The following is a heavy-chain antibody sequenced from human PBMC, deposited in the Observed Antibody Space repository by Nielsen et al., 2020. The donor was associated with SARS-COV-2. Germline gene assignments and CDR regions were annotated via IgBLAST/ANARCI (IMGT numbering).Heavy chain of an antibody. V-gene: IGHV4-39*01. CDR3: ARVLYGPRGHMDV. CDR2: IHYSGTP. CDR1: GGPISLGRYY. J-gene: IGHJ6*02. D-gene: IGHD3-10*01. Sequence: SETLSLTCTVPGGPISLGRYYWGWIRQPPRKGLEWIGYIHYSGTPYYNPSLQSRVTISVDTSKHQFYLKVPSVTAADTAVYFCARVLYGPRGHMDVWGLGTTVTVSS.